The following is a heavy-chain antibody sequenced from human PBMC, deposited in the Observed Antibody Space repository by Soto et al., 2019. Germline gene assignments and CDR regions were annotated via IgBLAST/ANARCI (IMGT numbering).Heavy chain of an antibody. Sequence: GASVKVSCKACGGTFRSYSISWVRQAPGQGLEWMGGIIPIFDITNYAQKFQGRVTITADESTSTAYMELSSLGSDDTAVYYCARPDEGGYSSNHHYSYALDVWGQATSVSVSS. CDR2: IIPIFDIT. J-gene: IGHJ6*02. D-gene: IGHD3-22*01. CDR3: ARPDEGGYSSNHHYSYALDV. V-gene: IGHV1-69*13. CDR1: GGTFRSYS.